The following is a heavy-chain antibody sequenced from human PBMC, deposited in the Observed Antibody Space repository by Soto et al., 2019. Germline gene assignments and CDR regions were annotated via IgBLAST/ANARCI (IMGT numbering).Heavy chain of an antibody. CDR3: ARVGGSYYYGMDV. CDR2: IYPDDSDT. J-gene: IGHJ6*02. V-gene: IGHV5-51*01. D-gene: IGHD1-26*01. CDR1: GYSFTNYW. Sequence: PGESLKISCQGSGYSFTNYWIGWVRQMPGKGLEWMGSIYPDDSDTRYSPSFQGQVTISADKSISTAYLQWSSLKASDTAMYYCARVGGSYYYGMDVWGQGTTVTVSS.